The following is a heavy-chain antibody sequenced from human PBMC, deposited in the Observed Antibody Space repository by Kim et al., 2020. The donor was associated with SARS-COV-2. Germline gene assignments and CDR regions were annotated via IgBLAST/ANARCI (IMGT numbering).Heavy chain of an antibody. J-gene: IGHJ6*02. D-gene: IGHD4-4*01. CDR2: ISSSGSTI. CDR1: GFTFSSYE. Sequence: GGSLRLSCAASGFTFSSYEMNWFLQAPGKGLEWVSYISSSGSTIYYSDSLKGRFTISRDNAKNSLYLQMNSLRSEDTAVYNCARDLYSNSGYYYSGMDVWGQGTTVTVSS. V-gene: IGHV3-48*03. CDR3: ARDLYSNSGYYYSGMDV.